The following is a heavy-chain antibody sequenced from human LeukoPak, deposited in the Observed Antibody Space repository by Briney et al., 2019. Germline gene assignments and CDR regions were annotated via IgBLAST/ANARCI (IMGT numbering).Heavy chain of an antibody. CDR3: DRDCSGGSCYSD. Sequence: PSQNLSLTCTVSGASISSGDYYWSRIRQPPGKGLECIGHICYSRSPYHNPSLQILITIAVYKTQNPFSLKLSSVTAEDTAVYYCDRDCSGGSCYSDWGQGTLVTVSS. J-gene: IGHJ4*02. D-gene: IGHD2-15*01. CDR1: GASISSGDYY. CDR2: ICYSRSP. V-gene: IGHV4-30-4*01.